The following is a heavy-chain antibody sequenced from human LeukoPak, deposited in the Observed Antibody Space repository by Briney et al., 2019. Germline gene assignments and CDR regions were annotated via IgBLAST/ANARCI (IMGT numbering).Heavy chain of an antibody. V-gene: IGHV3-21*01. CDR1: GLTFSNYN. CDR3: ARTRDGYMDY. CDR2: ISGSSSYI. Sequence: GGSLRLSCAASGLTFSNYNMNWVRQAPGKGLEWVSSISGSSSYIYYADSVKGRFTISRDNAKNSLYLQMNSLRAEDTAVYYCARTRDGYMDYWGQGTLVTVSS. D-gene: IGHD5-24*01. J-gene: IGHJ4*02.